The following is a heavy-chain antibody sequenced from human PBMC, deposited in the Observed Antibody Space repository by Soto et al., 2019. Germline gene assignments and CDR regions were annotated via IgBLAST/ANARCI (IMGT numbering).Heavy chain of an antibody. V-gene: IGHV4-30-4*01. Sequence: SETLSLTCTVSGGSISSGDYYWSWIRQPPGKGLEWIGYIYDSGSTYYNPSLKSRVTISVDTSKNQFSLRLTSVTAADTAVYYCARNLPGIWGSYRYTFDYWGQGTLVTVYS. CDR3: ARNLPGIWGSYRYTFDY. D-gene: IGHD3-16*02. J-gene: IGHJ4*02. CDR2: IYDSGST. CDR1: GGSISSGDYY.